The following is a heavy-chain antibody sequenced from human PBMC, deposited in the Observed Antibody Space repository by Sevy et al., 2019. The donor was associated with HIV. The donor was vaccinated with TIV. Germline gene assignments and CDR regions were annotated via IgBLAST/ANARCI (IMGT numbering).Heavy chain of an antibody. Sequence: GGSLRLSCAASGFTFSSYWMSWVRQAPGKGLEWVATMKQDGSEKYYVDSVKGRFTISRDNAKHSLYLQMNGLRAEDTAVYYCVRGGLGGFSYSLDCWGQGTLVTVSS. CDR2: MKQDGSEK. CDR1: GFTFSSYW. D-gene: IGHD5-18*01. J-gene: IGHJ4*02. CDR3: VRGGLGGFSYSLDC. V-gene: IGHV3-7*01.